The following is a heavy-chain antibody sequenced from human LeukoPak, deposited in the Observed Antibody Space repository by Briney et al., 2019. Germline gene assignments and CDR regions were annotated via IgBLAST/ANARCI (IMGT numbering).Heavy chain of an antibody. J-gene: IGHJ4*02. Sequence: PGGSLRLSCAASGFTISSYAMHWVRQTPGKGLELVAVISYDGSNKYYADSVKGRFTISRDNSKNTLYLQMNSLRGEDTAVYYCVRSSGAVLGPFTPPPDFDYWGQGTLVTVSS. CDR1: GFTISSYA. CDR3: VRSSGAVLGPFTPPPDFDY. D-gene: IGHD3-10*02. CDR2: ISYDGSNK. V-gene: IGHV3-30*04.